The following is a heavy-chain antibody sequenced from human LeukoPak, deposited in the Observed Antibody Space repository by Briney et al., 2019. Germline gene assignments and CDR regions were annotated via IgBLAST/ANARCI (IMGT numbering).Heavy chain of an antibody. CDR2: IIPILGIA. CDR3: AASPYDSSGYNLNSRWFDP. D-gene: IGHD3-22*01. V-gene: IGHV1-69*04. CDR1: GGTFSSYA. J-gene: IGHJ5*02. Sequence: SVKVSCKASGGTFSSYAISWVRQAPGQVLGWMGRIIPILGIANYAQKFQGRVTITADKSTSTAYMELSSLRSEDTAVYYCAASPYDSSGYNLNSRWFDPWGQGTLVTVSS.